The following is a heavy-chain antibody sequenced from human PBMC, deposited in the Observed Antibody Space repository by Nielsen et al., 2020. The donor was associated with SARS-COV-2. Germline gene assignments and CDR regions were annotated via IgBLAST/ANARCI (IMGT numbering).Heavy chain of an antibody. V-gene: IGHV3-30*18. J-gene: IGHJ4*02. CDR2: ISYDGSNK. CDR3: ANRRSGWYGPLGY. CDR1: GFTFSSYG. D-gene: IGHD6-19*01. Sequence: GESLKISCAASGFTFSSYGMHWVRQAPGKGLEWVAVISYDGSNKYYADSVKGRFTISRDNSKNTLYLQMNSLRAEDTAVYYCANRRSGWYGPLGYWGQGTLVTVSS.